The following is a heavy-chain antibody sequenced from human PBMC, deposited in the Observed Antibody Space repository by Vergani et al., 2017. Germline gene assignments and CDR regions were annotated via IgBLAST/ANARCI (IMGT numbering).Heavy chain of an antibody. J-gene: IGHJ6*03. D-gene: IGHD1-26*01. CDR3: VRRGSFLWSTTCRNSSFGYHYHIDG. CDR2: IYYDGSKK. V-gene: IGHV3-33*01. Sequence: QVQLVESGGGVVQPGRSLRLSCTSSGFTFSTYAMHWVRQAPGKGLEWVAIIYYDGSKKYYADSVKGRFTISRDNSRNTLDLLMSSLRAEDTAIYYCVRRGSFLWSTTCRNSSFGYHYHIDGWGEGTTVTVSS. CDR1: GFTFSTYA.